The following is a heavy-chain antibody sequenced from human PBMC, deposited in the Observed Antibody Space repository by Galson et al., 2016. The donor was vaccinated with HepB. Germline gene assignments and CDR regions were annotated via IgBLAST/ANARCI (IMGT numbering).Heavy chain of an antibody. CDR1: GFTVSNLY. Sequence: SLRLSCAASGFTVSNLYTTWVRQAPGKGLEWVALIYNSGRTTYADSVKGRFIISRDNSKNMMFLQMNNLRADDTAVYYCATQSASTKCYWCFDPWGQGTLVTVSS. J-gene: IGHJ5*02. CDR3: ATQSASTKCYWCFDP. V-gene: IGHV3-53*01. D-gene: IGHD2-2*01. CDR2: IYNSGRT.